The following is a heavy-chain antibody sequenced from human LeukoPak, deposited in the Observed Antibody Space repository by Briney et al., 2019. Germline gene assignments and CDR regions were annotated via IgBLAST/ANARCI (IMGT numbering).Heavy chain of an antibody. V-gene: IGHV3-11*04. Sequence: PGGSLRLSCTASGFTFGDYAMSWFRQAPGKGLEWVSYISRSSTTIYYGDSVKGRFTISRDDAKNSLFLLMDSLTAGDTGVYYCARGIYDWDSFDYWGQGALVTVSS. CDR1: GFTFGDYA. D-gene: IGHD3-16*01. CDR3: ARGIYDWDSFDY. CDR2: ISRSSTTI. J-gene: IGHJ4*02.